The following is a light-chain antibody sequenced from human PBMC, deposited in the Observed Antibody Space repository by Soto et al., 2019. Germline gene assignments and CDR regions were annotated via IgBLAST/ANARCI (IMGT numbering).Light chain of an antibody. Sequence: DIVMTQSPDSLAVSLGERATINCKSSQSVLYSSNNKNYLAWYQQKPGQPPKLLIYWASTRESGVPDRFSASGSGTDFTLTISSLQAEDVAVYYCQQCGETFGPGTKVDIK. CDR2: WAS. CDR1: QSVLYSSNNKNY. J-gene: IGKJ3*01. CDR3: QQCGET. V-gene: IGKV4-1*01.